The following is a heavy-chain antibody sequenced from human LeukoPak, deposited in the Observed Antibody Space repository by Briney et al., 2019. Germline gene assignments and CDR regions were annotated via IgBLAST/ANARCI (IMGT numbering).Heavy chain of an antibody. V-gene: IGHV3-15*01. CDR3: RYGDYIDY. CDR2: IKTESEGETV. Sequence: GGSLRLSCVASGFPFSYAWLSWVRQAPGKGLEWVGLIKTESEGETVYYTAPVKGRFSISRDDLNNMVYLQMNSLKTEDTAVYYCRYGDYIDYWGQGTLVTVS. J-gene: IGHJ4*02. D-gene: IGHD4-17*01. CDR1: GFPFSYAW.